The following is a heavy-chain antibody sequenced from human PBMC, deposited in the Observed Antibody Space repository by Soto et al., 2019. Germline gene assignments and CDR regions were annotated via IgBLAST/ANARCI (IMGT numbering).Heavy chain of an antibody. CDR1: GFTFSSYG. Sequence: GGSLRLSCAASGFTFSSYGMHWVRQAPGKGLEWVAVISYDGSNKYYADSVKGRFTISRDNSKNTLYLQMNSLRAEDTAVYYCVRERHHDYSIYFDYWGQGTLVTVSS. V-gene: IGHV3-30*03. CDR2: ISYDGSNK. J-gene: IGHJ4*02. CDR3: VRERHHDYSIYFDY. D-gene: IGHD4-4*01.